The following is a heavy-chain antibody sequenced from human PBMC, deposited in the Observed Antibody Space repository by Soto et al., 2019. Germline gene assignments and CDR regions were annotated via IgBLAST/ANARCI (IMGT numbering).Heavy chain of an antibody. D-gene: IGHD4-17*01. J-gene: IGHJ4*02. CDR1: GFTFSSYA. Sequence: EVQLLASGGGLVQPGGSLRLSCAASGFTFSSYAMSWVRQAPGQGLEWVSAISGSGGSTYYADSVKGRFTIARDNSKNTLYLQMNSLRAEDTAVYYCAKFHDYGDPKPRVFDYWGQGTLVTVSS. V-gene: IGHV3-23*01. CDR2: ISGSGGST. CDR3: AKFHDYGDPKPRVFDY.